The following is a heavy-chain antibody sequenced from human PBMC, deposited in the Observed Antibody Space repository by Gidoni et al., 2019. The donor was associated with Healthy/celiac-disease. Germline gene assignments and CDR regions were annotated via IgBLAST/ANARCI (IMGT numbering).Heavy chain of an antibody. CDR3: ARDQGAEYCSGGSCYNPVTYGMDV. CDR2: LIPIFGTA. J-gene: IGHJ6*02. Sequence: HVQLVQSGAEVQKPGPSVKVSCKASAATFSSYAISRVRQTPGQGLEWLGGLIPIFGTANYAQEFQGRVTITADGSTSTAYMELSSLRSEDTAVYYCARDQGAEYCSGGSCYNPVTYGMDVWGQGTTVTVSS. D-gene: IGHD2-15*01. CDR1: AATFSSYA. V-gene: IGHV1-69*01.